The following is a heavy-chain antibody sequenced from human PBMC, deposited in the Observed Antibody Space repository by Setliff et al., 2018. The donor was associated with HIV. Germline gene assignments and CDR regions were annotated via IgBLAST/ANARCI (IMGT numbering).Heavy chain of an antibody. J-gene: IGHJ6*03. CDR3: ARDWNHYFYYMDV. CDR1: GGSFSNYY. Sequence: SETLSLTCAVYGGSFSNYYWSWIRQPPGKGLEWIGEINYSGSTKYNPSLKSRVTMSVDTSKNQFSLKLTPVTAADTAVYYCARDWNHYFYYMDVWGKGTTVTVSS. V-gene: IGHV4-34*01. D-gene: IGHD1-1*01. CDR2: INYSGST.